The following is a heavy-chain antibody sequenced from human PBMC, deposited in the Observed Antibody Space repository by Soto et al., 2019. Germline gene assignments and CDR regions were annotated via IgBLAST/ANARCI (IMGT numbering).Heavy chain of an antibody. CDR2: IIPLFGAA. CDR1: GGPFSSYT. Sequence: QVQLVQSGAEVKKPGSSVKVSCKASGGPFSSYTISWVRQAPGPGLEWMGGIIPLFGAANYAQTFQDRVTISADESTSTAYMELNSLRSEDTAMYYCARSGDSGYDYVFDYWGQGTLVTVSS. D-gene: IGHD5-12*01. J-gene: IGHJ4*02. CDR3: ARSGDSGYDYVFDY. V-gene: IGHV1-69*01.